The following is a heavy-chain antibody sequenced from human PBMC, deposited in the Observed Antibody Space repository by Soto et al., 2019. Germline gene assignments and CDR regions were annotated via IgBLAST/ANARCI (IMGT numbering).Heavy chain of an antibody. CDR2: IYTGGST. Sequence: PSETLSLTCTVSGGSISSYYWSWIRQPAGKGLEWIGRIYTGGSTNYNPSLTSRVTMSVDTSKNQFSLKLSSVTAADTAVYYCARVVTQLVGYYYYGMDVWGQGTTVTVSS. J-gene: IGHJ6*02. CDR3: ARVVTQLVGYYYYGMDV. V-gene: IGHV4-4*07. D-gene: IGHD6-13*01. CDR1: GGSISSYY.